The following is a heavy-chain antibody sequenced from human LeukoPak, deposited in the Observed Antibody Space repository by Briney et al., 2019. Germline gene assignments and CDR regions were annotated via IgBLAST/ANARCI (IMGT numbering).Heavy chain of an antibody. CDR3: AKVIGVFGMPFFDV. Sequence: GGSLRLSCAASGFSFSSYAVSWVRQTPGKRPEWVSGISGDGRTFYADSVKGRFTLSRDFSRSTLYLQMNGLRADDTALYFCAKVIGVFGMPFFDVWGQGTLVTVSS. CDR1: GFSFSSYA. J-gene: IGHJ4*02. V-gene: IGHV3-23*01. CDR2: ISGDGRT. D-gene: IGHD2/OR15-2a*01.